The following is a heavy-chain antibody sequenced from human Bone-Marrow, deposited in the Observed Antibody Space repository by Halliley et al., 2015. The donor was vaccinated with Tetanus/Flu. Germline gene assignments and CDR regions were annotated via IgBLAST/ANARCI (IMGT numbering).Heavy chain of an antibody. CDR2: VSFGKN. J-gene: IGHJ3*02. V-gene: IGHV3-30*18. CDR3: AKGLRPYESRSDYGAGDELDI. Sequence: SLRLSCAASGFNFGSYGMHWVRQAPGKGLGWVAIVSFGKNFYGDSVKGRFTISRDNPKNTLYLQMHNLRPEDTALYYCAKGLRPYESRSDYGAGDELDIWGQGTLVTVSS. CDR1: GFNFGSYG. D-gene: IGHD3-10*01.